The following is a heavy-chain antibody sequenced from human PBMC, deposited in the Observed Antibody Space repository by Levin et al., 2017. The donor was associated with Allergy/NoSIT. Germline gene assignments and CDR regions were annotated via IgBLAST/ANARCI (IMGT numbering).Heavy chain of an antibody. V-gene: IGHV4-34*01. D-gene: IGHD6-19*01. CDR1: GGSFSGYY. CDR2: INHSGST. CDR3: ARSVRQWLVRDAFDI. J-gene: IGHJ3*02. Sequence: SETLSLTCAVYGGSFSGYYWSWIRQPPGKGLEWIGEINHSGSTNYNPSLKSRVTISVDTSKNQFSLKLSSVTAADTAVYYCARSVRQWLVRDAFDIWGQGTMVTVSS.